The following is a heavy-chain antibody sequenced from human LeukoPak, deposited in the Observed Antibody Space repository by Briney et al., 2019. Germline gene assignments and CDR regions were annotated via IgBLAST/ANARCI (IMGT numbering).Heavy chain of an antibody. D-gene: IGHD2-2*01. Sequence: SETLSLTCTVSGGSISSYYWSWIRQPPGKGLEWIGYIYYSGSTNYNPSLKSRVTISVDTSKNQFSLKLSSVTAADTAVYYCARDLVVVPAAMFGDWYFDLWGRGTLVAVSS. V-gene: IGHV4-59*01. CDR2: IYYSGST. CDR3: ARDLVVVPAAMFGDWYFDL. CDR1: GGSISSYY. J-gene: IGHJ2*01.